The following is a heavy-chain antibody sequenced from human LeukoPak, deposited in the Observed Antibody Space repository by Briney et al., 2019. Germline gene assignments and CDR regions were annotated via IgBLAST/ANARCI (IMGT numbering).Heavy chain of an antibody. J-gene: IGHJ3*02. CDR1: EFTVSSNY. Sequence: GGSLRLSCAASEFTVSSNYMSWVRQAPGKGLEWVSVIYSGGSTYYADSVKGRFTISRDNSKNTLYLQMNSLRAEDTAVYYCATALNVLRYFDWLSGWRGDAFDIWAKGQWSPSLQ. CDR3: ATALNVLRYFDWLSGWRGDAFDI. D-gene: IGHD3-9*01. CDR2: IYSGGST. V-gene: IGHV3-53*01.